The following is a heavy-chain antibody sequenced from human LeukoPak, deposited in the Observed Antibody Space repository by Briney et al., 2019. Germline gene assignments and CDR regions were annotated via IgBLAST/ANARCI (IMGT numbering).Heavy chain of an antibody. CDR1: GFTFSTYA. Sequence: PGGSLRLSCAASGFTFSTYAMHWVRQAPGKGLEWVAVISEDGRSDYYADSVKGRFTISRDNSKNTLYLQMNSLRAEDTAVYYCAKDPTMIVVVIPDYWGQGTLVTVSS. D-gene: IGHD3-22*01. V-gene: IGHV3-30*07. J-gene: IGHJ4*02. CDR2: ISEDGRSD. CDR3: AKDPTMIVVVIPDY.